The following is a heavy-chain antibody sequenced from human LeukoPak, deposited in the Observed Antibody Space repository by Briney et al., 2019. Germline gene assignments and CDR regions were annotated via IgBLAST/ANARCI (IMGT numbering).Heavy chain of an antibody. CDR3: ARENSGSYREFDY. Sequence: SETLSLTCTVSGGSISSYYRSWIRQPAGKRLEWIGRIYTSGSTNYNPSLKSRVTMSVDTSKIQSSLKLSSVTAADTAVFYCARENSGSYREFDYWGQGTLVTVSS. CDR1: GGSISSYY. D-gene: IGHD1-26*01. J-gene: IGHJ4*02. CDR2: IYTSGST. V-gene: IGHV4-4*07.